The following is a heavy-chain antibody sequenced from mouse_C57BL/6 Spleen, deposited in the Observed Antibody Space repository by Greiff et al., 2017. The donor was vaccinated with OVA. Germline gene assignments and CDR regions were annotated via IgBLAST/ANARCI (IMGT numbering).Heavy chain of an antibody. J-gene: IGHJ4*01. CDR3: ARPIYYDYENAMDY. D-gene: IGHD2-4*01. Sequence: VQLQQSGPELVKPGASVKISCKASGYSFTGYYMNWVKQSPEQSLEWIGEINPSTGGTTYNQKFKAKATLTVDKSSSTAYMQLKSLTSEDSAVYYCARPIYYDYENAMDYWGQGTSVTVSS. V-gene: IGHV1-42*01. CDR1: GYSFTGYY. CDR2: INPSTGGT.